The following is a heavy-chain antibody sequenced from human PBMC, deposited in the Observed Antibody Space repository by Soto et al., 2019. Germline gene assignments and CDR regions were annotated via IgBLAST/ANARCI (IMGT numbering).Heavy chain of an antibody. D-gene: IGHD1-26*01. V-gene: IGHV3-64*01. Sequence: PGGSLRLSCAASGFTFSSYAMHWVRQAPGKGLEYVSAISSNGGSTYYANSVKGRFTISRDNSKNTLYLQMGSLRAEDMAVYYCARGGLIVGATKGRAFDIWGQGTMVTVSS. J-gene: IGHJ3*02. CDR1: GFTFSSYA. CDR3: ARGGLIVGATKGRAFDI. CDR2: ISSNGGST.